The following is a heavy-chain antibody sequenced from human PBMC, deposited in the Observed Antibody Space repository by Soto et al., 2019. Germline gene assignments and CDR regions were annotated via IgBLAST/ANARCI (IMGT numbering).Heavy chain of an antibody. CDR2: IYPGDSDT. D-gene: IGHD3-10*01. CDR1: GYSFTSYW. V-gene: IGHV5-51*01. J-gene: IGHJ6*02. CDR3: ARLDTYYYGSGSPYYYYGMDV. Sequence: GESLKISCKGSGYSFTSYWIGWVRQMPGKGLEWMGIIYPGDSDTRYSPSFQGRVTISADKSISTAYLQWSSLKASDTAMYYCARLDTYYYGSGSPYYYYGMDVWGQGTTVTVSS.